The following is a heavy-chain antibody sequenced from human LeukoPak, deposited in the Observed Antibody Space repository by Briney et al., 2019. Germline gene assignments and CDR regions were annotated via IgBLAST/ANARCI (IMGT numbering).Heavy chain of an antibody. CDR2: IYYSGST. Sequence: PSETLSLTCTVSGGSISSGGYYWSWIRQHSGKGLEWIGYIYYSGSTYYNPSLKSRVTISVDTSKNQFSLKLSSVTAADTAVYYCARGNGYFDWLLSEGYFDYWGQGTLVTVSS. CDR1: GGSISSGGYY. D-gene: IGHD3-9*01. V-gene: IGHV4-31*03. CDR3: ARGNGYFDWLLSEGYFDY. J-gene: IGHJ4*02.